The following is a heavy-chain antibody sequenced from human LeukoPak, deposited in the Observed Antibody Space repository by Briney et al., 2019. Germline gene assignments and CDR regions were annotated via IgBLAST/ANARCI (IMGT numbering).Heavy chain of an antibody. Sequence: SETLSLTCTVSGGSISSGSYYWSWIRQPAGKGLEWIVRIYTSGSTNYNPSHKSRVTISVDTSKNQFSLKLSSVTAADTAVYYCARGLQPTYYYGSGSYYNVESFDYWGQGTLVTVSS. J-gene: IGHJ4*02. CDR3: ARGLQPTYYYGSGSYYNVESFDY. V-gene: IGHV4-61*02. D-gene: IGHD3-10*01. CDR2: IYTSGST. CDR1: GGSISSGSYY.